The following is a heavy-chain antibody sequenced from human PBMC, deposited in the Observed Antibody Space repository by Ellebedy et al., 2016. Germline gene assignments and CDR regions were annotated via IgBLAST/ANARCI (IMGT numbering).Heavy chain of an antibody. CDR2: MFHGGNT. CDR1: SDSISVNY. CDR3: ASVRRGTYWFLDF. Sequence: SETLSLTCIVSSDSISVNYWNWIRQPPGKGLEWIGSMFHGGNTNHNPSLKSRVTISIDTSMNQFSLRLTSVTTADTALYYCASVRRGTYWFLDFWGQGALVTVSS. V-gene: IGHV4-59*01. D-gene: IGHD2-8*02. J-gene: IGHJ4*02.